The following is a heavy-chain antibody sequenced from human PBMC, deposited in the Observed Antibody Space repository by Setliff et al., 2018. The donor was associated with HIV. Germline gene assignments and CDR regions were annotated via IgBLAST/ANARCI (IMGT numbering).Heavy chain of an antibody. CDR3: ARRFFTTVVTPAFDI. J-gene: IGHJ3*02. CDR1: SGSMNSSSYY. D-gene: IGHD4-4*01. V-gene: IGHV4-39*01. CDR2: IYYSGST. Sequence: PSETLSLTCTVSSGSMNSSSYYWGWIRQPPGKGLEWIGSIYYSGSTYYNPSLESRLTISVEPSKSQFSLILSFVTAADTAIYYCARRFFTTVVTPAFDIWGQGTMVTVSS.